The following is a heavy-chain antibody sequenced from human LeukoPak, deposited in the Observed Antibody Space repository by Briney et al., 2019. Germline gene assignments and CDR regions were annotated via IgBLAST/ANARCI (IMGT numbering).Heavy chain of an antibody. D-gene: IGHD3-3*01. CDR2: IYSGGST. CDR1: ELTVSSNY. V-gene: IGHV3-53*01. J-gene: IGHJ3*02. Sequence: PGGSVRLSCAASELTVSSNYMSWVRQAPGKGLEWVSVIYSGGSTYYADSVKGRFTISRDNSKNTLYLQMNSLRAEDTAVYYCARDGDFWSGYPPLAFDIWGQGTMVTVSS. CDR3: ARDGDFWSGYPPLAFDI.